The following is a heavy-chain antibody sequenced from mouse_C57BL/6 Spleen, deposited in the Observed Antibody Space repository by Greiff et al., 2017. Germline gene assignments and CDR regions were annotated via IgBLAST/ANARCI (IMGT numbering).Heavy chain of an antibody. D-gene: IGHD2-1*01. CDR2: IYPRSGNT. J-gene: IGHJ4*01. V-gene: IGHV1-81*01. Sequence: VQLQESGAELARPGASVKLSCKASGYTFTSYGISWVKQRTGQGLEWIGEIYPRSGNTYYNEKFKGKATLTADKSSSTAYMELRSLTSEDSAVXFCARYGKEAMDYWGQGTSVTVSS. CDR3: ARYGKEAMDY. CDR1: GYTFTSYG.